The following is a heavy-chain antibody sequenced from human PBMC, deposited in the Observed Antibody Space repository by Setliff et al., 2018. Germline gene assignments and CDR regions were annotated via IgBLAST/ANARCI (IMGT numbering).Heavy chain of an antibody. Sequence: GASVKVSCKASGDTSTTYAIHWVRQAPGQGLEWMGWINAGNGNIRYSQNFQGRVTITRDTSASTAYMELSSLTSEDTAVYYCARTDDYYNFYAYWGQGTLVTVSS. CDR1: GDTSTTYA. CDR2: INAGNGNI. V-gene: IGHV1-3*01. CDR3: ARTDDYYNFYAY. D-gene: IGHD3-3*01. J-gene: IGHJ4*02.